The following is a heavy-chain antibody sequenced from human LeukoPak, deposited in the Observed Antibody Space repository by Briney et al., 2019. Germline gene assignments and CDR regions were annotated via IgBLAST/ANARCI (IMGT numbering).Heavy chain of an antibody. D-gene: IGHD2-2*01. CDR2: INWNGGST. Sequence: GGSLRLSCAASGFTFDDYGMSWVRQAPGKGLEWVSCINWNGGSTGYADSVKGRFTISRDNAKNSLYLQMNSLRAEDTALYYCARGGWYQLPHYYHYMDVWGKGTTVIVSS. V-gene: IGHV3-20*04. CDR3: ARGGWYQLPHYYHYMDV. J-gene: IGHJ6*03. CDR1: GFTFDDYG.